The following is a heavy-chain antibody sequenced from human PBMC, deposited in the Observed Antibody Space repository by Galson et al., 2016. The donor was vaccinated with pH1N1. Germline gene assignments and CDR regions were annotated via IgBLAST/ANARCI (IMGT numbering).Heavy chain of an antibody. D-gene: IGHD2/OR15-2a*01. V-gene: IGHV3-33*01. CDR2: VWVNGDSK. CDR1: GFIFSDHG. CDR3: ARDRRTEEYFFDH. J-gene: IGHJ4*02. Sequence: SLRLSCAASGFIFSDHGMHWVRQAPGQGLEWVAVVWVNGDSKYYADAVKGRFTISRDNSNNTVYLQMTSLRAEDTAVYYCARDRRTEEYFFDHWGQGILVTVSS.